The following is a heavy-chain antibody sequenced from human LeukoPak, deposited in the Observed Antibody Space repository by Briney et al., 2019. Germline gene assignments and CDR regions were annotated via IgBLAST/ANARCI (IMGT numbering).Heavy chain of an antibody. V-gene: IGHV5-10-1*01. CDR1: GYSFTSYW. CDR3: ARLRGGIAVAGTDLLYDY. D-gene: IGHD6-19*01. J-gene: IGHJ4*02. Sequence: KNGESLKISCKGSGYSFTSYWISWVRQMPGKGLEWMGRIDPSDSYTNYSPSFQGHVTISADKSISTAYLQWSSLKASDTAMYYCARLRGGIAVAGTDLLYDYWGQGTLVTVSS. CDR2: IDPSDSYT.